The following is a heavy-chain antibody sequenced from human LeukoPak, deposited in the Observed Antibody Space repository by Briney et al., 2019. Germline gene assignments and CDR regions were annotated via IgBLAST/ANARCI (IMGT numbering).Heavy chain of an antibody. Sequence: GGSLRLSCAASRVTFSDSAMTWVRQVPVKGREEVSSISSSGSYIYYADSVKGRFTISRDNAKNSLYLQMNSLRADDTAVYHCARGAGTIFGEYYYYMDVWGKGTAVTVSS. V-gene: IGHV3-21*01. CDR1: RVTFSDSA. CDR3: ARGAGTIFGEYYYYMDV. J-gene: IGHJ6*03. CDR2: ISSSGSYI. D-gene: IGHD3-3*02.